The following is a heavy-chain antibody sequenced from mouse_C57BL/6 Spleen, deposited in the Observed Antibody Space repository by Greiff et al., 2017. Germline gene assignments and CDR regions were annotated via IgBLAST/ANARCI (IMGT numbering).Heavy chain of an antibody. CDR3: ARLLLGGYYFDY. V-gene: IGHV14-2*01. J-gene: IGHJ2*01. D-gene: IGHD2-1*01. CDR2: IDPEDGET. Sequence: EVKVVESGAELVKPGASVKLSCTASGFNIKDYYMHWVKQRTEQGLEWIGRIDPEDGETKYAPKFQGKATITADTSSNTAYLQLSSLTSEDTAVYYCARLLLGGYYFDYWGQGTTLTVSS. CDR1: GFNIKDYY.